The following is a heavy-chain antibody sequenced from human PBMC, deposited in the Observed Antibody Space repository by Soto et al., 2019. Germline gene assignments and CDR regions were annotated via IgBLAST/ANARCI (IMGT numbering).Heavy chain of an antibody. D-gene: IGHD2-2*03. CDR1: GFTFRTYG. CDR2: VSYDGSRQ. J-gene: IGHJ4*02. CDR3: AKGQIPGSTGSPGYFDS. Sequence: PGGSLRLSCAASGFTFRTYGMHWVRQAPGKGLEWVAVVSYDGSRQYYRESVGGRFIISRDNSKNTLSLQMNSLRPEDTSVYFCAKGQIPGSTGSPGYFDSWGQGAVVTVSS. V-gene: IGHV3-30*18.